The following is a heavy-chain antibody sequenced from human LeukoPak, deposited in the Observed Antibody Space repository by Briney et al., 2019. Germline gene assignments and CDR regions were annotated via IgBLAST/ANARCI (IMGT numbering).Heavy chain of an antibody. CDR3: ARDPREQIAVAGTEDDY. Sequence: GGSLRLSCAASGFTFSSYGMHWVRQAPGKGLEWVAVIWYDGSNKYYADSVKGRFTISRDNSKNTLYLQMNSLRAEDTAVYYCARDPREQIAVAGTEDDYWGQGTLVTVSS. D-gene: IGHD6-19*01. CDR2: IWYDGSNK. CDR1: GFTFSSYG. V-gene: IGHV3-33*08. J-gene: IGHJ4*02.